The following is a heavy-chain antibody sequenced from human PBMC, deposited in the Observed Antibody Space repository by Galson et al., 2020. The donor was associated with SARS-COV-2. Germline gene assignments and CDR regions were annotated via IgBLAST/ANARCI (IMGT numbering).Heavy chain of an antibody. V-gene: IGHV4-34*01. CDR3: ASLLRGVII. CDR2: INHSGST. D-gene: IGHD3-10*01. CDR1: GGSFSGYY. Sequence: ETGGSLRLSCAVYGGSFSGYYWSWIRQPPGKGLEWIGEINHSGSTNYNPSLKSRVTISVDTSKNQFSLKLSSVTAADTAVYYCASLLRGVIIWGQGTLVTVSS. J-gene: IGHJ4*02.